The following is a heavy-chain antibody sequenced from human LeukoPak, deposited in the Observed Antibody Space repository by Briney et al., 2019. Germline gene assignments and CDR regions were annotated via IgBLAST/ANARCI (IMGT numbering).Heavy chain of an antibody. V-gene: IGHV1-69*04. D-gene: IGHD3-9*01. CDR3: ARGSSRLRYFDGQLEEFDY. Sequence: GASVKVSCKASGGTFSSYAINWVRQAPGQGLEWMGRIIPILGIANYAQKFQGRVTITADKSTSTAYMELSSLRSEDTAVYYCARGSSRLRYFDGQLEEFDYWGQGTLVTVSS. CDR2: IIPILGIA. CDR1: GGTFSSYA. J-gene: IGHJ4*02.